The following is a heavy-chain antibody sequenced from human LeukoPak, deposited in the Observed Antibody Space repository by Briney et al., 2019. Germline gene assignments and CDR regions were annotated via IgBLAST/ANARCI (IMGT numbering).Heavy chain of an antibody. CDR1: GYSVSSDSAA. J-gene: IGHJ6*03. CDR2: TYYRSKWYN. D-gene: IGHD2/OR15-2a*01. V-gene: IGHV6-1*01. CDR3: ARGNKRDDYYYYMDV. Sequence: SQTLSLTFAISGYSVSSDSAAWNWIRHSQSRGLEWLERTYYRSKWYNDFAVSVKSRITINPDTSKNQFSLQLNSVTPEDTAVYYCARGNKRDDYYYYMDVWGKGTTVTVSS.